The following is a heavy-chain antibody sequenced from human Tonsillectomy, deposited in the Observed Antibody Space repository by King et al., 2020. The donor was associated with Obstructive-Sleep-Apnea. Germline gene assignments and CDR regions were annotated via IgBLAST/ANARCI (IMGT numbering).Heavy chain of an antibody. CDR1: GFTFRSYG. J-gene: IGHJ4*02. CDR3: AKGPYGSPDY. D-gene: IGHD4-17*01. CDR2: ISYDGSNK. V-gene: IGHV3-30*18. Sequence: HVQLVESGGGVVQPGKSLRLSCAASGFTFRSYGMHWVRQAPGKGLEWVAVISYDGSNKYYADSVKGRFTISRDNSKNTLYLQMNSLRAEDTAVYYCAKGPYGSPDYWGQGTLVTVSS.